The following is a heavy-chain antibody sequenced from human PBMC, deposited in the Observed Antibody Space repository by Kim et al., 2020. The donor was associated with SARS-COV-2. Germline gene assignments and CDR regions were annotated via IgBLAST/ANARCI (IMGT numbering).Heavy chain of an antibody. CDR3: AREIVATSVWAFDM. CDR1: GFTFSNYA. CDR2: VWYDGSNK. V-gene: IGHV3-33*01. Sequence: GGSLRLSCAASGFTFSNYAMHWVRQAPGKGPEWVAVVWYDGSNKYYADSVKGRLTISRDNSKSTLYLQMKSLRAEDTAVYFCAREIVATSVWAFDMWGQGTMVNVSS. J-gene: IGHJ3*02. D-gene: IGHD5-12*01.